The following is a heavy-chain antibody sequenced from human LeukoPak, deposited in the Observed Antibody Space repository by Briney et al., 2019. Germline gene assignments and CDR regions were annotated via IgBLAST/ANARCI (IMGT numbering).Heavy chain of an antibody. Sequence: ASVKVSCKAPGGTFSSYAISWVRQAPGQGLEWMGGIIPIFGTANYAQKFQGRVTITADESTSTAYMELRSLRSDDTAVYYCARVDYGGNSDWGQGTLVTVSS. J-gene: IGHJ4*02. CDR1: GGTFSSYA. CDR2: IIPIFGTA. CDR3: ARVDYGGNSD. V-gene: IGHV1-69*13. D-gene: IGHD4-23*01.